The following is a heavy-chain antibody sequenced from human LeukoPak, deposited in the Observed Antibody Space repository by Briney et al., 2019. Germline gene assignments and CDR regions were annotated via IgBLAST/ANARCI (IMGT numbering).Heavy chain of an antibody. D-gene: IGHD2-2*01. J-gene: IGHJ5*02. CDR1: GFTFSNYG. CDR3: AKDQGVSVGYCSSTSCLNWFDP. V-gene: IGHV3-30*02. CDR2: IRYDGSNK. Sequence: GGSLRLSCATSGFTFSNYGMHWVRQAPGKGLEWVAFIRYDGSNKYYVDSVKGRFTISRDNSKNSLYLQMNSLRAEDTAVYYCAKDQGVSVGYCSSTSCLNWFDPWGQGTLVTVSS.